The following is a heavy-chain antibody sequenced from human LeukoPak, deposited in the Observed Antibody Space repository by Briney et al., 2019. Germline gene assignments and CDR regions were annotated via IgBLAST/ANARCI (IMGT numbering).Heavy chain of an antibody. D-gene: IGHD1-26*01. V-gene: IGHV4-30-2*01. J-gene: IGHJ4*02. CDR1: GGSISSGGYY. CDR3: ARLEVGATGGIAY. Sequence: SETLSLTCTVSGGSISSGGYYWSWIRQPPGKGLEWIGYIYHSGSTYYNPSLKSRVTISVDRSKNQFSLKLSSVTAADTAVYYCARLEVGATGGIAYWGQGTLVTVSS. CDR2: IYHSGST.